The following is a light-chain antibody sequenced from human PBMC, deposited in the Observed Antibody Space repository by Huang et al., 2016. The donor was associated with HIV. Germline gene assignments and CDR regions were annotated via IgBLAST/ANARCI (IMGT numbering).Light chain of an antibody. CDR1: QDIGNF. CDR2: AAS. V-gene: IGKV1-27*01. J-gene: IGKJ1*01. Sequence: DIQMTQSPASLSASTGIRVTLTCRASQDIGNFVSWFQQKPGKVPRLLSYAASVLQSVVPSRFSGRGSGTNFTLTITNFQAEDVATYYCQRYDSAPRAFGQGTKV. CDR3: QRYDSAPRA.